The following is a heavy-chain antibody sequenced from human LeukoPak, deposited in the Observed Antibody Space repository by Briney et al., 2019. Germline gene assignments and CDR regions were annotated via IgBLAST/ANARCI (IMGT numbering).Heavy chain of an antibody. CDR1: GYTFTNYD. CDR2: MNPNSGNT. V-gene: IGHV1-8*03. J-gene: IGHJ6*03. D-gene: IGHD3-3*01. CDR3: ARTRQYDFWSGSPYYMDV. Sequence: ASVKVSCKASGYTFTNYDINWVRQANGQGLEWMGWMNPNSGNTGYAQKFQGRVSITRNTSTSTAYMELSSLRSEDTAVYYCARTRQYDFWSGSPYYMDVWGKGTTVTVSS.